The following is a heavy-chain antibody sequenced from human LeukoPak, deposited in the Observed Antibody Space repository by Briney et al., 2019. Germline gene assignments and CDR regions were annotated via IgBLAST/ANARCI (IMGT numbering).Heavy chain of an antibody. V-gene: IGHV3-30*01. CDR1: GFTFSSYA. CDR3: ARDREYYYDSSGSFGAFDI. CDR2: ISYDGSNK. D-gene: IGHD3-22*01. J-gene: IGHJ3*02. Sequence: PGRSLRLSCAASGFTFSSYAMHWVRQAPGKGLEWVAVISYDGSNKYYADSVKGRFTISRDNSENTLYLQMNSLRAEDTAVYYCARDREYYYDSSGSFGAFDIWGQGTMVTVSS.